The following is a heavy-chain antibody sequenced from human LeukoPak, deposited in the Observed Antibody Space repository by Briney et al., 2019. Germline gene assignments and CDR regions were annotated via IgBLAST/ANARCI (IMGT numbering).Heavy chain of an antibody. CDR1: GFTFSSYA. CDR2: ISSNGGST. V-gene: IGHV3-64*01. Sequence: GGSLRLSCAASGFTFSSYAMHWVRQAPGKGLEYVSAISSNGGSTYYANSVKGRFTISRDNSKNTLYLQMGSLRAEDMAVYYCSGRKGWDAFDIWGQGTMVTVSS. J-gene: IGHJ3*02. CDR3: SGRKGWDAFDI.